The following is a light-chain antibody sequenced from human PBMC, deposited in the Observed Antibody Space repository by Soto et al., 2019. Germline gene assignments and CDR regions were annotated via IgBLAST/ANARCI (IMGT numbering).Light chain of an antibody. CDR3: QQYNAYPWT. J-gene: IGKJ1*01. Sequence: DIQMTQSPSTLSASVGDRVTITCRASQSISSWLAWDQQKPGKAPKLLMYDASSLDSGVPSRFSGSGSGTEFTLTISSLQPDDFAPYYCQQYNAYPWTFGQGTKGEIK. CDR2: DAS. CDR1: QSISSW. V-gene: IGKV1-5*01.